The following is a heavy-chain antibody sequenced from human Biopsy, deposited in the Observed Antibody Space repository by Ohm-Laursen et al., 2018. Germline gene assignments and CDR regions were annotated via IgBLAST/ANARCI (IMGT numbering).Heavy chain of an antibody. CDR3: ARVPAYPSIDGYYGLDL. CDR2: ISPNSGNA. CDR1: GYTFAGYY. Sequence: ASVKVSCKASGYTFAGYYLHWVRQAPGHGLEWMGWISPNSGNANYAQSFQGRLTVTRDTSISTAYMELTSLTFDDTAIYYCARVPAYPSIDGYYGLDLWGQGATVIVS. J-gene: IGHJ6*02. V-gene: IGHV1-2*02. D-gene: IGHD3-9*01.